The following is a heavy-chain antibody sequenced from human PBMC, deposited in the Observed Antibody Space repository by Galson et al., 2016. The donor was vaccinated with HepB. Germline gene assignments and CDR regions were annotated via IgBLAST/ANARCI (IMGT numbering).Heavy chain of an antibody. Sequence: SLRLSCAATGFNFRDHYMNWVRQAPGKGPEWVSYISSSSSYTNYADSVKGRFTISRDNAQNSLYLQMNSLRAEDTAVYYCARDPQLTYYYDSSGSHAFDIWGQGTMVTVSP. CDR1: GFNFRDHY. V-gene: IGHV3-11*05. J-gene: IGHJ3*02. D-gene: IGHD3-22*01. CDR3: ARDPQLTYYYDSSGSHAFDI. CDR2: ISSSSSYT.